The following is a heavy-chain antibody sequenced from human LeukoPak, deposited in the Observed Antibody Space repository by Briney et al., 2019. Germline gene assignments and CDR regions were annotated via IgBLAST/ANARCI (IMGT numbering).Heavy chain of an antibody. V-gene: IGHV4-59*13. CDR3: VRWDVLASFFDY. J-gene: IGHJ4*02. D-gene: IGHD1-26*01. Sequence: SSETLSLTCTVSGGSISSYYWIWIREPPGKGLEGCGYIYYSWSTNYNPPLTSRVTISIDTSKNQFSLKLISVTAANTALSYCVRWDVLASFFDYWGQGTLVTVSS. CDR2: IYYSWST. CDR1: GGSISSYY.